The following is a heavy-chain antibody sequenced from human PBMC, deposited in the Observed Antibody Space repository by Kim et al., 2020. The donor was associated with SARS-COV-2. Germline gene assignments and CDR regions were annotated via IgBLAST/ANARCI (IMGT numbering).Heavy chain of an antibody. J-gene: IGHJ4*02. D-gene: IGHD3-10*01. V-gene: IGHV6-1*01. CDR3: ARESVLLWFGDPQFDY. Sequence: SVKSRITINPDTSKNQFSLQLNSVTPEDTAVYYCARESVLLWFGDPQFDYWGQGTLVTVSS.